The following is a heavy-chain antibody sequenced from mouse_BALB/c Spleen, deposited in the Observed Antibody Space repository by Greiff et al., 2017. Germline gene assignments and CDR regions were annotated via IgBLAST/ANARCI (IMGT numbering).Heavy chain of an antibody. D-gene: IGHD2-14*01. J-gene: IGHJ3*01. CDR2: IWSGGST. CDR3: ATPAYCRYEFAY. CDR1: GFSLTSYG. V-gene: IGHV2-2*02. Sequence: QVQLQQSGPGLVQPSQSLSITCTVSGFSLTSYGVHWVRQSPGKGLEWLGVIWSGGSTDYNAAFISRLSISKDNSKSQVFFKMNSLQANDTAIYCCATPAYCRYEFAYWGQGTLVTVSA.